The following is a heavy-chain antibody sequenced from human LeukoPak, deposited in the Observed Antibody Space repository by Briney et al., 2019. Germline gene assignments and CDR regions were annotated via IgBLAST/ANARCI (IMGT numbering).Heavy chain of an antibody. D-gene: IGHD6-13*01. Sequence: SETLSLTCAVYGGSFSGYYWSWIRQPPGKGLEWIGEINHSGSTNYNPSLKSRVTISVDTSKNQFSLKLSSVTAADTAVYYCARRYSSSWSGFDYWGQGTLVTVSS. CDR1: GGSFSGYY. V-gene: IGHV4-34*01. CDR2: INHSGST. J-gene: IGHJ4*02. CDR3: ARRYSSSWSGFDY.